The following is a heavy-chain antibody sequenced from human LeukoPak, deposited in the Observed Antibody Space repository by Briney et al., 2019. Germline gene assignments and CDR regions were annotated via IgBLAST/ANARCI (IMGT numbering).Heavy chain of an antibody. V-gene: IGHV1-18*01. D-gene: IGHD2-2*02. CDR3: ARVLINIVVVPAAILGTDDY. Sequence: ASVKVSCKASGYTFTSYGISRVRQAPGQGLEWMGWISAYNGNTNYAQKLQGRVTMTTDTSTSTAYMELRSLRSDDTAVYYCARVLINIVVVPAAILGTDDYWGQGTLVTVSS. CDR1: GYTFTSYG. J-gene: IGHJ4*02. CDR2: ISAYNGNT.